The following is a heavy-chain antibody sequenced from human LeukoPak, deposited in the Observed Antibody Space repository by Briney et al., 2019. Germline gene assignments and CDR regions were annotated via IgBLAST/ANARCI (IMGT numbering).Heavy chain of an antibody. Sequence: GGSLRLSCAASGFTFSTYSMNWVRQAPGKGLEWISYITDDSTTMYYADSVKGRFTISRDNTKNSLYLQMNSLRAEDTAVYYCAGGGGGYSYHFDYWGQGTLVTVSS. CDR3: AGGGGGYSYHFDY. V-gene: IGHV3-48*04. CDR2: ITDDSTTM. D-gene: IGHD5-18*01. CDR1: GFTFSTYS. J-gene: IGHJ4*02.